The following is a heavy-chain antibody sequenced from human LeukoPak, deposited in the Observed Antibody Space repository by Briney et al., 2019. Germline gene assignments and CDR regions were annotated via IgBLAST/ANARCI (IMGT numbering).Heavy chain of an antibody. CDR1: GFTFRSHA. D-gene: IGHD2-21*01. Sequence: GGSLRLSCVGSGFTFRSHAMSWVRQAPEKGLEFVSGIYENGGTTYYADSVKGWFSISRDNSKNTLYLQMDSLRGEDTAVYYCAKDFRIGYSAHFDYWGQGALVTVSS. CDR2: IYENGGTT. V-gene: IGHV3-23*01. CDR3: AKDFRIGYSAHFDY. J-gene: IGHJ4*02.